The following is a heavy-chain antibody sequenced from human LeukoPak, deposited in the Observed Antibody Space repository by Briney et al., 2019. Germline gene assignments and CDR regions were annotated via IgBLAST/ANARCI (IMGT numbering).Heavy chain of an antibody. CDR2: ISAYNGNT. V-gene: IGHV1-18*01. CDR1: GYTFATYS. CDR3: ARVRDKDYCDF. D-gene: IGHD2-15*01. J-gene: IGHJ4*02. Sequence: ASVKVSCKASGYTFATYSISWMRQAPGQGLEWMGWISAYNGNTNYAQKFQDRVTMTTDTSTSTAYKELRSRRSDDTAVYYCARVRDKDYCDFWGQGTLVSVSS.